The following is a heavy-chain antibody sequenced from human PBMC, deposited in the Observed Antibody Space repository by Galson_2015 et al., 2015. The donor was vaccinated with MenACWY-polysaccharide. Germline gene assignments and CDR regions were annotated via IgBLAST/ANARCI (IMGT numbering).Heavy chain of an antibody. V-gene: IGHV1-2*02. J-gene: IGHJ6*02. CDR1: GYTFTGYY. D-gene: IGHD2-15*01. Sequence: SVKVSCKASGYTFTGYYMHWVRQAPGQGLEWMGWINPNSGGTNYAQKFQGRVTMTRDTSISTAYMELSRLRSDDTAVYYCARDVATSVVVAATNYYYGMDVWGQGTTVTVSS. CDR2: INPNSGGT. CDR3: ARDVATSVVVAATNYYYGMDV.